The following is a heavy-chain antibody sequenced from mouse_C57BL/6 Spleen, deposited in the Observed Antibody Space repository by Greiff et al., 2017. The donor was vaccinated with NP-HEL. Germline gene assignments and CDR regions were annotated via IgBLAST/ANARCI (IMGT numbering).Heavy chain of an antibody. D-gene: IGHD1-1*01. V-gene: IGHV1-26*01. Sequence: EVQLQQSGPELVKPGASVKISCKASGYTFTDYYMNWVNQTHGKSLEWIGDIIPTNGGTCYNQKFKGKATLTVDKSSSTAYMELRSLTSEDSAVYYCARVSYGSSYVIDYWGQGTTLTVSS. CDR2: IIPTNGGT. CDR1: GYTFTDYY. CDR3: ARVSYGSSYVIDY. J-gene: IGHJ2*01.